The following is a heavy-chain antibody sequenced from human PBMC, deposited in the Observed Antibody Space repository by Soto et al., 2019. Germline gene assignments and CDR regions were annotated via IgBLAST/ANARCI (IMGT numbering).Heavy chain of an antibody. D-gene: IGHD5-18*01. CDR2: IYYSGST. V-gene: IGHV4-61*01. Sequence: QVQLQESGPGLVKPSETLSLTCTVSGGSVSSSNYYWSWIRQPPGTGLEWIGYIYYSGSTKYNSSLKSRVTIVVDTSKNQFSLKLSSVTAADTAVYYCARAVDIAMTGGLDYWGQGTLVTVSS. CDR1: GGSVSSSNYY. J-gene: IGHJ4*02. CDR3: ARAVDIAMTGGLDY.